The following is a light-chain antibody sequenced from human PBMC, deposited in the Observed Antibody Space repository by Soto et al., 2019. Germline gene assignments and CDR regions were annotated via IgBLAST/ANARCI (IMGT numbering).Light chain of an antibody. CDR2: DVA. Sequence: QSALTRPASVSGSPGQSITISCTGTSSDVGHYNYVSWYQQHPGNAPKLIIYDVALRASGVSDRFSASKSGNTASLTISGLQAEDEADYYCCSYTTTTSRVFGTGTKVTVL. J-gene: IGLJ1*01. CDR3: CSYTTTTSRV. V-gene: IGLV2-14*03. CDR1: SSDVGHYNY.